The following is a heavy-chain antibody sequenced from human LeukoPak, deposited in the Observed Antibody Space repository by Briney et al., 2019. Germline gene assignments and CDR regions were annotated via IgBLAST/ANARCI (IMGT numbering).Heavy chain of an antibody. CDR1: GLTFNMYT. CDR3: ARDRRLQLWSPAGFDY. J-gene: IGHJ4*02. V-gene: IGHV3-21*01. D-gene: IGHD5-18*01. CDR2: ISSSGVYI. Sequence: GGSLRLSCAASGLTFNMYTMNWLRQAPGKRLEWVSSISSSGVYIYYADSVKGRFTISRDNAKNSLYLQMNSLRADDTAVYYCARDRRLQLWSPAGFDYWGQGTLVTASS.